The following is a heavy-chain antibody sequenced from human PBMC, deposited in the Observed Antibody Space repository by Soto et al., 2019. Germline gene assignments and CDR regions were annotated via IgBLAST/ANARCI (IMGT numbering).Heavy chain of an antibody. CDR1: GFTFSSYA. CDR2: ISGSGGST. CDR3: AYLYQWLGGNDAFDI. V-gene: IGHV3-23*01. J-gene: IGHJ3*02. Sequence: EVQLLESGGGLVQPGGSLRLSCAASGFTFSSYAMSWVRQAPGKGLEWVSAISGSGGSTYYADSVKGRFTISRDNSKNTLYLQMNSLRDEDTAVYYCAYLYQWLGGNDAFDIWGQGTMVTVSS. D-gene: IGHD6-19*01.